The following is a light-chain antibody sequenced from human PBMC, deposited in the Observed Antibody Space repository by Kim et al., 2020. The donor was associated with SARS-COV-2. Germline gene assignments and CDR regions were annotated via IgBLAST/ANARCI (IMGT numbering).Light chain of an antibody. V-gene: IGLV3-1*01. CDR3: QAWDSGNAGV. J-gene: IGLJ2*01. Sequence: SYELTQPPSVSVSPGQTASITCSGDKLDDRYVGWYQQKPGQSPFLIIYQDAKRPSGIPERFSGSNSGNTATLTISGTQAMDEADYYCQAWDSGNAGVFGGGTQLTVL. CDR2: QDA. CDR1: KLDDRY.